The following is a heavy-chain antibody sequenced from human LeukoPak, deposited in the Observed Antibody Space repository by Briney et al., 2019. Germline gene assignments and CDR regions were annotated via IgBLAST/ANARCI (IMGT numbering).Heavy chain of an antibody. Sequence: GGSLRLSCAASGFSFSSYSMNWVRQAPGKGLEWVSYISSSGTTIYHADSVKGRFTISRDNGKKSLQLQMNSLRAEDTAVYYCARDRHYGGTSGYAFDIWGQGTIVTVSS. CDR3: ARDRHYGGTSGYAFDI. V-gene: IGHV3-48*04. CDR1: GFSFSSYS. J-gene: IGHJ3*02. D-gene: IGHD4-23*01. CDR2: ISSSGTTI.